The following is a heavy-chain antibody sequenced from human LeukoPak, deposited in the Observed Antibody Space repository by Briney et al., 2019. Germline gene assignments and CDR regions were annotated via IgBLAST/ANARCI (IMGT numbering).Heavy chain of an antibody. D-gene: IGHD1-26*01. CDR2: IYHSGST. J-gene: IGHJ3*02. CDR3: ARVGRATTNAFDI. V-gene: IGHV4-30-2*01. CDR1: GGSISSGGYY. Sequence: SQTLSLTCTISGGSISSGGYYWSWIRQPPGKGLEWIGYIYHSGSTYYNPSLKSRVTISVDRSKNQFSLKLSSVTAADTAVYYCARVGRATTNAFDIWGQGTMVTVSS.